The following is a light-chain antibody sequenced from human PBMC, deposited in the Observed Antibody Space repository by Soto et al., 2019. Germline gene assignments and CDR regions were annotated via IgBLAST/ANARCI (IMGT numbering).Light chain of an antibody. CDR3: SSYTSTSTLYV. Sequence: ALTQPASVSGSPGQSIAISCTGTSSDVGAYNYVSWYQHHPGKAPNLMIYDVSNRPSGVSNRFSGSKSGNTASLTISGLQAEDEADYYCSSYTSTSTLYVFGTGTKVTVL. V-gene: IGLV2-14*03. CDR2: DVS. J-gene: IGLJ1*01. CDR1: SSDVGAYNY.